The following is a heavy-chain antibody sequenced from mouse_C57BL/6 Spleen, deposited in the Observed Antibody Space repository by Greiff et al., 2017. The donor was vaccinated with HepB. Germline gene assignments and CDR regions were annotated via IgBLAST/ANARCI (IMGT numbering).Heavy chain of an antibody. CDR3: ARSPDYGSSPAWFAY. CDR1: GFSLTSYG. V-gene: IGHV2-2*01. D-gene: IGHD1-1*01. CDR2: IWSGGST. J-gene: IGHJ3*01. Sequence: VKLVESGPGLVQPSQSLSITCTVSGFSLTSYGVHWVRQSPGKGLEWLGVIWSGGSTDYNAAFISRLSISKDNSKSQVFFKMNSLQADDTAIYYCARSPDYGSSPAWFAYWGQGTLVTVSA.